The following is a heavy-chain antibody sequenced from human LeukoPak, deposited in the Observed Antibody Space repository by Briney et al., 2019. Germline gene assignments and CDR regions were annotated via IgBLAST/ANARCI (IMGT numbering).Heavy chain of an antibody. CDR1: GYTFTSYH. Sequence: ASVKVSCKASGYTFTSYHMHWVRQAPGQGLEWMGWISAYNGNTNYAQRLQGRVTMTTDTSTSTAYMELRSLRSDDTAVYYCARDLDQYSGRFGGFGHDFWGQGTLVTVSS. CDR2: ISAYNGNT. D-gene: IGHD1-26*01. V-gene: IGHV1-18*04. CDR3: ARDLDQYSGRFGGFGHDF. J-gene: IGHJ4*02.